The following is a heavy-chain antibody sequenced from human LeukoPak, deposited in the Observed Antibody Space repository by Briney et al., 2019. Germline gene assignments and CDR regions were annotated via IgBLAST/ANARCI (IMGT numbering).Heavy chain of an antibody. D-gene: IGHD2-2*01. CDR2: INPNSGGT. Sequence: ASVKVSCTASGYTFTGYYMHWVRQAPGQGLEWMGWINPNSGGTNYAQKFQGRVTMTRDTSISTAYMELSRLRSDDTAVYYCARGNWDIVVVPAAPPRRRYYYMDVWGKGTTVTVSS. CDR1: GYTFTGYY. V-gene: IGHV1-2*02. CDR3: ARGNWDIVVVPAAPPRRRYYYMDV. J-gene: IGHJ6*03.